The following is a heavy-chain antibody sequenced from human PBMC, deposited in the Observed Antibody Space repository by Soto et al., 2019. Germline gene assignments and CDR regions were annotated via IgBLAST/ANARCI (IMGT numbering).Heavy chain of an antibody. D-gene: IGHD6-19*01. CDR1: GFTFSSYG. J-gene: IGHJ4*02. CDR3: ARDRYSSGWYDLDY. V-gene: IGHV3-33*01. Sequence: QVQLVESGGGVVQPGRSLRLSCAASGFTFSSYGMHWVRQAPGKGLEWVAVIWYDGSNKYYADSVKGRFTISRDNSKNTLYLQMNSLRVEDTAVYYCARDRYSSGWYDLDYWGQGTLVTVSP. CDR2: IWYDGSNK.